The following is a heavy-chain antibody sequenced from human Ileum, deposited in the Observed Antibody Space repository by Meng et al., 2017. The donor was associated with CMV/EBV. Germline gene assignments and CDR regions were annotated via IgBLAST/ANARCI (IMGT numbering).Heavy chain of an antibody. J-gene: IGHJ5*02. CDR3: ARAAARGVPVDL. V-gene: IGHV4-4*07. Sequence: QGAGPRLLHPSSPLSLTGTVTGGSLTSYYWTWIRQPAGKGLEGIGRIHPTGTTDDNPSLRSRVSMSLDKSKNQFSLKLTSVTAADTAVYYCARAAARGVPVDLWGQGTLVTVSS. D-gene: IGHD3-10*01. CDR2: IHPTGTT. CDR1: GGSLTSYY.